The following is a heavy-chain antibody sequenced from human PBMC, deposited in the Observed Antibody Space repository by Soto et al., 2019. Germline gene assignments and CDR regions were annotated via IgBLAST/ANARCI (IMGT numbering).Heavy chain of an antibody. CDR3: ARRSSGWYDY. V-gene: IGHV3-23*01. Sequence: EVKLLESGGGLVQPGGSLRLSCAASGFTFSSYAMNWVRQAPGKGLEWVSVISGSGGSTYYADSVKGRFTISRDNSKNTLYLQMNSLRAEDTAVYYCARRSSGWYDYWGQGTLVTVSS. D-gene: IGHD6-19*01. J-gene: IGHJ4*02. CDR2: ISGSGGST. CDR1: GFTFSSYA.